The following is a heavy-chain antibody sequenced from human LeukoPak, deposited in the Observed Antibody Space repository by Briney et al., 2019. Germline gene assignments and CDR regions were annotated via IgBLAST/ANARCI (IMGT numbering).Heavy chain of an antibody. Sequence: GGSLRLSCAASGFTFSSYAMSWVRQAPGKGLEWVSAISGSGGSTYYADSVKGRFTISRDNSKNTLYLQMNSLRAEDTAVYYCASHSSSWLYYFDYWGQGTLVTVSS. CDR2: ISGSGGST. D-gene: IGHD6-13*01. CDR1: GFTFSSYA. CDR3: ASHSSSWLYYFDY. V-gene: IGHV3-23*01. J-gene: IGHJ4*02.